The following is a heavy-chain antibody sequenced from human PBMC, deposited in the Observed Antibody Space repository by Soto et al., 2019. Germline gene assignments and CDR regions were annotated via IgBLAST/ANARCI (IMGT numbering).Heavy chain of an antibody. Sequence: QVQLVESGGGVVQPGRSLRLSCAASGFTFSSYAMHWVRQAPGKGLEWVAVISYDGSNKYYADSVKGRFTISRDNSKNTLYLQMSSLRAEDTAVYYCASGGSSLTPWGQGTLVTVSS. CDR1: GFTFSSYA. J-gene: IGHJ5*02. CDR3: ASGGSSLTP. CDR2: ISYDGSNK. D-gene: IGHD2-15*01. V-gene: IGHV3-30-3*01.